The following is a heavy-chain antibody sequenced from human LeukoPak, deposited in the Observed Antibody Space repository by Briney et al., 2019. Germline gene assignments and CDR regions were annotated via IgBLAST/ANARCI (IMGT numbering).Heavy chain of an antibody. CDR3: ARGMTTVTTWFDP. Sequence: GGSLRLSCAASGFTFSSYAMSWVRQAPGKGLEWVSVISGSGDTTNYADSVKGRFTISRDNAKNSLYLQMNSLRAEDTAVYYCARGMTTVTTWFDPWGQGTLVTVSS. V-gene: IGHV3-23*01. J-gene: IGHJ5*02. CDR2: ISGSGDTT. D-gene: IGHD4-17*01. CDR1: GFTFSSYA.